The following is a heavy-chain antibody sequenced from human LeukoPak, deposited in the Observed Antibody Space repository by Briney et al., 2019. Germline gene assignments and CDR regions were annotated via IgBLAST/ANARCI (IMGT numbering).Heavy chain of an antibody. CDR1: GVTFSDYY. D-gene: IGHD2-2*01. CDR2: ISSSGSTI. Sequence: GGSLRLSCAASGVTFSDYYMSWIRQAPGKGLEWDSYISSSGSTIYYADSVKGRFTISRDNAKNSLYLQMNSLRAEDTAVYYCARYCSSTSCYFKANDYWGQGTLVTVSS. V-gene: IGHV3-11*01. CDR3: ARYCSSTSCYFKANDY. J-gene: IGHJ4*02.